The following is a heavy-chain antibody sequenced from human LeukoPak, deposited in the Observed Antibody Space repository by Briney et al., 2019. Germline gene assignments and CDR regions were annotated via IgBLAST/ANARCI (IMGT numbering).Heavy chain of an antibody. Sequence: GGSLRLPCAASGFTFSSYEMNWVRQAPGKGLEWVSNIGSSGTPIYYADSVKGRFTISRDNAKNSLYLQMNSLRVEDTAVYYCARRVPNYGMDVWGQGTTVTVSS. CDR2: IGSSGTPI. CDR3: ARRVPNYGMDV. D-gene: IGHD1-1*01. CDR1: GFTFSSYE. J-gene: IGHJ6*02. V-gene: IGHV3-48*03.